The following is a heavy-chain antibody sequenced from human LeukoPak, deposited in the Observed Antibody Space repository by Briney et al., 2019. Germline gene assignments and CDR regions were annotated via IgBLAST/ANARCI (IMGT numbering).Heavy chain of an antibody. CDR3: ALIAPPHN. Sequence: ASVKVSCKASGITFTSYYIHWVRQAPGRGLEWMGKINPSGTITTYAPKYQGRVTVTEDTSTNTVYMELSSLRSDDTAVYYCALIAPPHNWGQGTLVTVSS. CDR2: INPSGTIT. D-gene: IGHD6-13*01. V-gene: IGHV1-46*01. CDR1: GITFTSYY. J-gene: IGHJ4*02.